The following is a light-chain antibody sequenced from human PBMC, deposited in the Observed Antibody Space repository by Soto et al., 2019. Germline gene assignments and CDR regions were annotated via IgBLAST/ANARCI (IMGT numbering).Light chain of an antibody. J-gene: IGKJ5*01. CDR1: QSISSY. CDR2: AAS. CDR3: QQSYSTPLIT. V-gene: IGKV1-39*01. Sequence: DIQMTQSPSSLSASVGDRVTITCRASQSISSYLNWYQHKPGKAPKLLIYAASSLQTGVPSRFSGSRSGTDFTLTISSLQPEDFATYYCQQSYSTPLITFGQGTRLEI.